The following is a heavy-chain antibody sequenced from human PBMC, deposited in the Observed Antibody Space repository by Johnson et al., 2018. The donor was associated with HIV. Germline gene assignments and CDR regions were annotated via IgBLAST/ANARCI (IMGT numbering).Heavy chain of an antibody. V-gene: IGHV3-30-3*02. D-gene: IGHD3-16*01. CDR3: TKMGALGAFDI. CDR2: ISYDGSNK. J-gene: IGHJ3*02. Sequence: QMRLVESGGGVVQPGRSLRLSCAASGFTFSSYAMHWVRQAPGKGLEWVSVISYDGSNKYNADSVKGRFTISRDNSKKMLYLHMNSLRAEDTAVYYCTKMGALGAFDIWGQGTMVTVSS. CDR1: GFTFSSYA.